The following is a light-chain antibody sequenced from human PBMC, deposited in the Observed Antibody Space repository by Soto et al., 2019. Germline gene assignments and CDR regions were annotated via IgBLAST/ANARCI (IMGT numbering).Light chain of an antibody. CDR2: DTS. V-gene: IGKV3-20*01. CDR3: QQYGTSEII. J-gene: IGKJ5*01. CDR1: KPLSNSF. Sequence: EIVLTQSPGTLSLSPGERATLSCRARKPLSNSFFAWYQQKPGQAPRLLIYDTSSRATGVPDRYSASGSGTDFTLTISRLEPEDFAVFFCQQYGTSEIIFGQGTRLEIK.